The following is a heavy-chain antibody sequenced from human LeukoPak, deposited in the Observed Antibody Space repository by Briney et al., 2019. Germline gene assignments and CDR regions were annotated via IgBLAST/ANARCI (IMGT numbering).Heavy chain of an antibody. V-gene: IGHV3-7*01. CDR1: GFTFSSYW. CDR3: ARSPMVRGVIPHFDS. J-gene: IGHJ4*02. Sequence: PGGSLRLSCAASGFTFSSYWMSWVRQAPGKGLEWVANIKQDGSEKYYVDSVKGRFTISRDNAKNSLYLQMNSLRAEDTAVYYCARSPMVRGVIPHFDSWGQGTLVTVSS. CDR2: IKQDGSEK. D-gene: IGHD3-10*01.